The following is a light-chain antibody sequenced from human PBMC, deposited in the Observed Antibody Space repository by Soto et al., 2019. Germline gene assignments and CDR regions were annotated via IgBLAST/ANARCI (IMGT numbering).Light chain of an antibody. CDR1: QSVSSTY. CDR2: GAS. V-gene: IGKV3-20*01. CDR3: QQYGSSKWT. J-gene: IGKJ1*01. Sequence: EIVLTQSPGTLSLSPGERATLSCRASQSVSSTYLAWYQQKPGQAPRLLIYGASTRAAGIPARFSGSGSGREFTLTISSLQSEDFAVYYCQQYGSSKWTFGQGTKVDIK.